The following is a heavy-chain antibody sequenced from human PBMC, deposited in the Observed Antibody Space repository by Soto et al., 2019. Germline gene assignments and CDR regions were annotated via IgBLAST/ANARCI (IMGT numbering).Heavy chain of an antibody. Sequence: ASVKVSCKASGYTFTIYDSNWVRQATGQGLEWMGWMNPNSGNTGYAQKFQGRVTMTRNTSISTAYMELSSLRSEDTAVYYCARGPFNWGLIYYYYGMDVWGQGTTVTVSS. V-gene: IGHV1-8*01. CDR3: ARGPFNWGLIYYYYGMDV. CDR2: MNPNSGNT. CDR1: GYTFTIYD. J-gene: IGHJ6*02. D-gene: IGHD7-27*01.